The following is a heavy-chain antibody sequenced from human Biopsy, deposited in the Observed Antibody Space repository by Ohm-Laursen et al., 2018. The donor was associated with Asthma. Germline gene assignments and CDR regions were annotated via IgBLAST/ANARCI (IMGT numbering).Heavy chain of an antibody. CDR2: INSVFGTT. J-gene: IGHJ4*02. D-gene: IGHD2-2*01. CDR3: ARKAGSCISRTCYSLDF. CDR1: GGTFNTYV. Sequence: SVKVSCKSLGGTFNTYVIGWARQAPGRGLEWMGGINSVFGTTTYPQKFQDRVTITADDSTSTVYMELSSLRSADTAVYYCARKAGSCISRTCYSLDFWGQGTLVTVSS. V-gene: IGHV1-69*13.